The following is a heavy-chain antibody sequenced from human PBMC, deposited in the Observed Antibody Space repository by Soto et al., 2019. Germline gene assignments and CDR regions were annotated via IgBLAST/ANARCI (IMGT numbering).Heavy chain of an antibody. V-gene: IGHV3-48*01. CDR1: GFTFSSYS. Sequence: EVQLVESGGGLVQPGGSLRLSCAASGFTFSSYSMNWVRQAPGKGLEWGSYISSSSSSIYYEETVKGRLTISRDHAKNALDLPMSSLRAGVTAVYCCAIDPEGFHVWGKGTTGTVSS. CDR3: AIDPEGFHV. CDR2: ISSSSSSI. J-gene: IGHJ6*01. D-gene: IGHD3-10*01.